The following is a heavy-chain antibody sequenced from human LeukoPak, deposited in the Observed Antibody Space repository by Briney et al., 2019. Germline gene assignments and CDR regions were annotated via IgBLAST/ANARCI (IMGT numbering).Heavy chain of an antibody. D-gene: IGHD6-13*01. V-gene: IGHV3-7*01. J-gene: IGHJ4*02. CDR3: ARDWFPGIAAAGINY. CDR1: GFMFSSYW. Sequence: GGSLRLSCAASGFMFSSYWMSWVRQAPGKGLEWVANIRQDGSEKHYVDSVKGRFIISRDNARNSLNLQMNSLRAEDTAVYYCARDWFPGIAAAGINYWGQGTLVTVSS. CDR2: IRQDGSEK.